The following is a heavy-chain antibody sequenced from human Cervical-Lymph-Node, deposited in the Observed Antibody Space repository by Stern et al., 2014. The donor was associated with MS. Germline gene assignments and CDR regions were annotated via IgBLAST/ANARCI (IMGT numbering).Heavy chain of an antibody. V-gene: IGHV1-8*01. CDR2: MNPDSGQP. J-gene: IGHJ4*02. CDR1: GYSFTGDD. Sequence: QVQLVQSGAEVKKPGASVKVSCMASGYSFTGDDFHWLRHTAGQGLEWMGWMNPDSGQPGYAVQFRDRVTMTRDTSISTAYMELSSLRSDDTAVYYCARAPLRVGTTDSWGQGTLVTVSS. D-gene: IGHD1-1*01. CDR3: ARAPLRVGTTDS.